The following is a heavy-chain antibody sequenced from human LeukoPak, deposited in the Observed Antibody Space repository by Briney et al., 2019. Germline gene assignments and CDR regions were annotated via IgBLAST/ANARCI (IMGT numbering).Heavy chain of an antibody. D-gene: IGHD6-13*01. V-gene: IGHV1-2*02. CDR3: ARSAAAGTGY. CDR1: GYTFTDYF. J-gene: IGHJ4*02. Sequence: ASVKVSCKASGYTFTDYFLHWVRQAPGQGLEWMGWINPNSGGTNYAQKFQGRVTMTRDTSISTAYMDLSRLRSDDTAVYYCARSAAAGTGYWGQGTLVTVSS. CDR2: INPNSGGT.